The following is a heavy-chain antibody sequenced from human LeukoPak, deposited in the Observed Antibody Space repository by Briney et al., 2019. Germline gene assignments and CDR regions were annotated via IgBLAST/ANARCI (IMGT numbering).Heavy chain of an antibody. Sequence: SETLSLTCTVSGGSISNYYWSWIRQPPGKGLEWIGYIYYNGSTNYNPSLKSRVTISEDTSKNQFSLKLSSVTAADTAVYYCARRDHYGVKAFDIWGQGTMVTVSS. D-gene: IGHD4-17*01. CDR1: GGSISNYY. CDR3: ARRDHYGVKAFDI. CDR2: IYYNGST. V-gene: IGHV4-59*08. J-gene: IGHJ3*02.